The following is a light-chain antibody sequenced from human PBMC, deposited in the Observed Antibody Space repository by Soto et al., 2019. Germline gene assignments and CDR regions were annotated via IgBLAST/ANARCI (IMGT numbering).Light chain of an antibody. J-gene: IGKJ1*01. CDR3: QQYHRPPRA. CDR1: QSVSTN. CDR2: AAS. Sequence: EIVLTQSPATLSVSPGERATLSCRASQSVSTNLAWYQQKPGQAPRLLIFAASRRATGIPDRFSGGGSGTDFSLTISRLEPEDSAVYYCQQYHRPPRAFGQGTKVDIK. V-gene: IGKV3-20*01.